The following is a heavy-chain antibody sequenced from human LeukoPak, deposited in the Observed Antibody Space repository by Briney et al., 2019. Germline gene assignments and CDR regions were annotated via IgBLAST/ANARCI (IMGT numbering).Heavy chain of an antibody. CDR3: ARDLNPQSIGMRAFDI. J-gene: IGHJ3*02. Sequence: ASVQVSCKASGYTFTNFYLHWVRQAPGQGLEWMGIINPTTGSTTYAQKLQGRVTMTSDMSTGTVYMELSSLRSEDTAVYFCARDLNPQSIGMRAFDIWGQGTMVTASS. D-gene: IGHD1-14*01. CDR2: INPTTGST. CDR1: GYTFTNFY. V-gene: IGHV1-46*01.